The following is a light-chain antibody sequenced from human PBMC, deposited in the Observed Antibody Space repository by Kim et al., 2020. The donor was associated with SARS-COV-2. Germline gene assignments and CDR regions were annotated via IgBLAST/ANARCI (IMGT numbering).Light chain of an antibody. CDR3: AAWDVTLNGWV. V-gene: IGLV1-44*01. CDR1: SSNIGLPF. CDR2: NND. Sequence: GRGVTISCSGSSSNIGLPFFNWYQQLPGTAPKRLIYNNDQRPSGVPDRFSGSRSGTSASLAISGLQSEDEADYYCAAWDVTLNGWVFGGGTQLTVL. J-gene: IGLJ3*02.